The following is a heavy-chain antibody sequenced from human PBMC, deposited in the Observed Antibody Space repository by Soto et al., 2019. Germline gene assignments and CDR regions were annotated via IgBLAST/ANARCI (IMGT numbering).Heavy chain of an antibody. J-gene: IGHJ4*02. V-gene: IGHV3-15*01. CDR1: GFTFTNAW. D-gene: IGHD5-12*01. Sequence: EVQLVESGGGLVKPGGSLRLSCAASGFTFTNAWMTWVRQAPGKGLEWVGRVKSKTDGGTIDYAAPVKDRFTISRDDSKNTLYLQMNSPKTEDTAVYYCIGTYSGSSMRFDYWGQGTLVTVSS. CDR2: VKSKTDGGTI. CDR3: IGTYSGSSMRFDY.